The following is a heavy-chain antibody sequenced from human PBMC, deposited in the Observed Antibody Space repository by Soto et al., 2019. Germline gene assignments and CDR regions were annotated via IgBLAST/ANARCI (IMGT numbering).Heavy chain of an antibody. D-gene: IGHD3-16*02. CDR1: GGSFSGYY. CDR2: INHSGST. V-gene: IGHV4-34*01. CDR3: ARVGGDYIWGSYRRFDY. Sequence: SETLSLTCAVYGGSFSGYYWSWIRQPPGKGLEWIGEINHSGSTNYNPSLKSRVTISVDTSKNQFSLKLSSVTAADTAVYYCARVGGDYIWGSYRRFDYWGQGTLVTVSS. J-gene: IGHJ4*02.